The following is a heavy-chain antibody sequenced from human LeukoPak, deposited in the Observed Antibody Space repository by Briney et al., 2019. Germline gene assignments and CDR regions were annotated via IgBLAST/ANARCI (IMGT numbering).Heavy chain of an antibody. CDR3: ARGQTVPGAKYYFDF. D-gene: IGHD2/OR15-2a*01. CDR2: TRSRIYGGAP. J-gene: IGHJ4*01. Sequence: GGSLRLSCLTSGFTFRDYGLGWVRQAPGMGLEWVSFTRSRIYGGAPEYAASVRGGFSVSRDDSESIAYLQMNNLKSEDTAVYYCARGQTVPGAKYYFDFWSPGTLVTVSS. V-gene: IGHV3-49*04. CDR1: GFTFRDYG.